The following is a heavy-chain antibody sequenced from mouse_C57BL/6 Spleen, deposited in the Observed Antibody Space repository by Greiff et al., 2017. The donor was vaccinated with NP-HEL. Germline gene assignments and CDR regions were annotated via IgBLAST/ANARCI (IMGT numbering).Heavy chain of an antibody. J-gene: IGHJ2*01. Sequence: VQLQQSGAELVQPGASVKLSCKASGYTFTSYWMHWVKQRPGRGLEWIGRIDHNSGGSKYNEKFKSKATLTVDKHSSTAYMQLSSLTSDDSAVLYCAICPYYYGASYDGYVFDYWGQGTTLTVSS. CDR2: IDHNSGGS. CDR1: GYTFTSYW. D-gene: IGHD1-1*02. CDR3: AICPYYYGASYDGYVFDY. V-gene: IGHV1-72*01.